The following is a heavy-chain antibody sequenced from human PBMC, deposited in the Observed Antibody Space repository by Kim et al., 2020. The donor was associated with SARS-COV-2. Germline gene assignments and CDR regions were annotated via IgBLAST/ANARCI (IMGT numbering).Heavy chain of an antibody. J-gene: IGHJ4*01. V-gene: IGHV3-43*01. CDR3: VKDSSRGSVGYYFDK. Sequence: GGSLRLSCAASGFTFDDYTMQWVRQTPGKGLEWLSLIYWDGSSTYYADSVKGRFTISRDNSKNFLYLQMSSLRAEDTALYFCVKDSSRGSVGYYFDKW. CDR2: IYWDGSST. CDR1: GFTFDDYT. D-gene: IGHD2-15*01.